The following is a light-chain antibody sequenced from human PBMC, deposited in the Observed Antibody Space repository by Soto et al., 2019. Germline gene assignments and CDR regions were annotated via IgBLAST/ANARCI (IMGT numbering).Light chain of an antibody. J-gene: IGKJ1*01. CDR2: QAS. CDR1: QSISRW. CDR3: XQYDSYSWT. V-gene: IGKV1-5*03. Sequence: DIQMTQSPSALSASVGDRVTITCRASQSISRWLAWYQQKPGKAPKLLIYQASSLESGVPSRFSGSGSGTEXXXXXXXLXXDDFAXXXXXQYDSYSWTFGQGTKVEI.